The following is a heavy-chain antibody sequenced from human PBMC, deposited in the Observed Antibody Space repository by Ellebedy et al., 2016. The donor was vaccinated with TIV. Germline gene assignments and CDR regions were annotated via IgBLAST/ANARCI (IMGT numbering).Heavy chain of an antibody. V-gene: IGHV5-10-1*04. CDR1: GYSFTSYW. J-gene: IGHJ5*02. CDR3: ARGTITNWFDP. D-gene: IGHD5-12*01. CDR2: IDPSDSYT. Sequence: GESLKISCKASGYSFTSYWNSWVRLLPGKGLEWMGRIDPSDSYTNYSPSFQGQVTISADKSISTAYLQWSSLKASDTAMYYCARGTITNWFDPWGQGTLVTVSS.